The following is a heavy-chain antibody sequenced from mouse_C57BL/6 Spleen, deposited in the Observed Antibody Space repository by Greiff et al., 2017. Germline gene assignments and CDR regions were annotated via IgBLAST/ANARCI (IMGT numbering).Heavy chain of an antibody. CDR2: IYPGSGNT. CDR1: GYSFTSYY. CDR3: ARSGDYYAMDY. J-gene: IGHJ4*01. V-gene: IGHV1-66*01. Sequence: VQRVESGPELVKPGASVKISCKASGYSFTSYYIHWVKQRPGQGLEWIGWIYPGSGNTKYNEKFKGKATLTADTSSSTAYMQLSSLTSEDSAVYYCARSGDYYAMDYWGQGTSVTVSS. D-gene: IGHD3-1*01.